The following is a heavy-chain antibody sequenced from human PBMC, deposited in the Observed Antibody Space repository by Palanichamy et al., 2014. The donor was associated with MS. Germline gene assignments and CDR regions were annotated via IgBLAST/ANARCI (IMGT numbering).Heavy chain of an antibody. CDR3: ARVDCRSSSIWDY. CDR2: INAGHGDT. V-gene: IGHV1-3*01. J-gene: IGHJ4*02. D-gene: IGHD6-6*01. Sequence: QVQLVQSGAEVKKPGASVMISCKASGFTFTSYALHWVRQAPGQRPEWMGWINAGHGDTKYSQDFQGRVTITRDTSATTAYMELSGLRSEDTAVYYCARVDCRSSSIWDYWGQGTQVTVSS. CDR1: GFTFTSYA.